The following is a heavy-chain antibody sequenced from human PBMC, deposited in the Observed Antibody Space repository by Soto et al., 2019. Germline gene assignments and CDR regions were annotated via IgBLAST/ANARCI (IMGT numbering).Heavy chain of an antibody. CDR3: ASSVWRRENWFDP. CDR1: SASISSGAYY. Sequence: QVQLQESGPGLVKHSQTLSLTCTVSSASISSGAYYWTWIRQHPGKGLELMGHIYYSGSSYDNTSLQSRLTISVDTSKNQFSLKLSSVADADTAVYYFASSVWRRENWFDPWGQGTLVTVSS. D-gene: IGHD3-16*01. J-gene: IGHJ5*02. CDR2: IYYSGSS. V-gene: IGHV4-31*03.